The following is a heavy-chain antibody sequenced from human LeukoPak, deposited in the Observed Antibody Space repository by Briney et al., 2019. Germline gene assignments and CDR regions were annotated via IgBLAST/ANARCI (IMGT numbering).Heavy chain of an antibody. CDR1: GYTFTGYY. V-gene: IGHV1-2*02. CDR2: INPNSGGT. J-gene: IGHJ4*02. D-gene: IGHD1-26*01. CDR3: ATSWAPIVGATGYYFDY. Sequence: AASVKVSCKASGYTFTGYYMHWVRQAPGQGLEWMGWINPNSGGTNYVQKFQGRVTMTEDTSTDTAYMELSSLRSEDTAVYYCATSWAPIVGATGYYFDYWGQGTLVTVSS.